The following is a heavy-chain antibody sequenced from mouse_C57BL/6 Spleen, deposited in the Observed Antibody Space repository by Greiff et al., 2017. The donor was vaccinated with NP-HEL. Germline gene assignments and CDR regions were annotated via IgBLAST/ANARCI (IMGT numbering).Heavy chain of an antibody. Sequence: VQLQQPGAELVRPGTSVKLSCKASGYTFTSYWMHWVKQRPGQGLEWIGVIDPSDSYTNYNQKFKGKATLTVDTSSSTAYMQLSSLTSEDSAVYYCARDGSIHWYFDVWGTGTTVTVSS. J-gene: IGHJ1*03. CDR1: GYTFTSYW. D-gene: IGHD1-1*01. CDR3: ARDGSIHWYFDV. CDR2: IDPSDSYT. V-gene: IGHV1-59*01.